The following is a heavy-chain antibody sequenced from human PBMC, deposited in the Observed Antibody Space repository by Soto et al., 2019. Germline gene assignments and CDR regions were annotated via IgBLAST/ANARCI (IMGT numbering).Heavy chain of an antibody. CDR1: GGSISSYY. CDR2: IYYSGST. CDR3: ARDGKLGVYAKGGYYYYGMDV. V-gene: IGHV4-59*01. J-gene: IGHJ6*02. D-gene: IGHD2-8*01. Sequence: PSETLSLTCTVSGGSISSYYWSWIRQPPGKGLEWIGYIYYSGSTNYNPSLKSRVTISVDTSKNQFSLKLSSVTAADTAVYYCARDGKLGVYAKGGYYYYGMDVWGQGTTVTVSS.